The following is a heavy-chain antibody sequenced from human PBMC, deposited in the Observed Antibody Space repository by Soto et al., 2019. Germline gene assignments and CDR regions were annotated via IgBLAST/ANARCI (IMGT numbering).Heavy chain of an antibody. D-gene: IGHD1-1*01. CDR2: SSYNGGT. CDR1: ADSSTISNSY. J-gene: IGHJ4*02. CDR3: ARHRIEVVWRRFDY. V-gene: IGHV4-39*01. Sequence: QLQLQESGPGLVKPSETLSLTCTVSADSSTISNSYWGWLRQPPGKGLQWIGSSSYNGGTFYNPSLKGRVAISVDTSKKQSSLQVTSVTAADTAMYFCARHRIEVVWRRFDYWGQGSPVTVSS.